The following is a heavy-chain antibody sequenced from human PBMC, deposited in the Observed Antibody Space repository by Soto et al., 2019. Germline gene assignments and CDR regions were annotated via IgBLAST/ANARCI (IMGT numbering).Heavy chain of an antibody. J-gene: IGHJ4*02. D-gene: IGHD1-7*01. CDR1: GGAITSGYW. Sequence: QVQLKESGPGLVKPSGTLSLTCDVSGGAITSGYWWRWVRQTTGKGLEWIGEIFHSGSTNYNTSLKSPVTISVDNAKNQFSLNLNSVTAAGAAVYYCATHRGNTFGPYDDWGQGNLVTVSS. CDR2: IFHSGST. V-gene: IGHV4-4*02. CDR3: ATHRGNTFGPYDD.